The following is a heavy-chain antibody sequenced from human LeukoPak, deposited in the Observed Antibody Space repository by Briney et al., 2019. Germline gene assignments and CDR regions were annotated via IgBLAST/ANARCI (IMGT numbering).Heavy chain of an antibody. V-gene: IGHV1-69*04. CDR3: ARELPSRFLFDY. CDR2: IIHILGIA. CDR1: GGTFSSYA. D-gene: IGHD2-15*01. J-gene: IGHJ4*02. Sequence: ASVKVSCKASGGTFSSYAISWVRQAPGQGLEWMGRIIHILGIANYAQKFQGRVTITADKSTSTAYMELSSLRSEDTAVYYCARELPSRFLFDYWGQGTLVTVSS.